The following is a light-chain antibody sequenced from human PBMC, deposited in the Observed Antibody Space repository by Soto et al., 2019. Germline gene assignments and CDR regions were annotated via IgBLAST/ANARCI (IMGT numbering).Light chain of an antibody. J-gene: IGKJ5*01. CDR3: QQYGTSEII. CDR2: GAS. Sequence: IMLTQSPGTLSFSLGERATLSCRASQSVSSSYLAWYQQKPGQAPRLLIYGASSRATGIPARFSGSGSGTDFTLTISRLETEDFAVFYCQQYGTSEIIFGQGTRLEIK. V-gene: IGKV3-20*01. CDR1: QSVSSSY.